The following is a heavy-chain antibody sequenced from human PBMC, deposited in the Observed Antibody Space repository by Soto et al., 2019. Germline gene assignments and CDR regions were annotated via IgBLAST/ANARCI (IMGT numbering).Heavy chain of an antibody. CDR2: IYSGGST. J-gene: IGHJ6*02. D-gene: IGHD3-3*01. CDR1: GLTVSSNY. Sequence: GGSLRLYCAASGLTVSSNYMSWARQAPGKGLEWVSVIYSGGSTYYADSVKGRFTISRDNSKNTLYLQMNSLRAEDTAVYSCAREGDDFWSGYPYYYGMDVWGQGTTVTVSS. CDR3: AREGDDFWSGYPYYYGMDV. V-gene: IGHV3-53*01.